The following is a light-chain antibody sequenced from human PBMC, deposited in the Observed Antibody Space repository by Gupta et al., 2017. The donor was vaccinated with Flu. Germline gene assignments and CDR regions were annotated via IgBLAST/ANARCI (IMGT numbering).Light chain of an antibody. V-gene: IGKV1-5*03. J-gene: IGKJ1*01. CDR1: QSLNNW. CDR3: QQYNSYVWT. CDR2: RVS. Sequence: DIQMTHSPSTLSASVGDRVTITCRASQSLNNWLAWFQQKPGQAPQLLIYRVSNLEGGVPSRLSGSGFGTEFTLTITSLQPDDSATYYCQQYNSYVWTFGQGTKMEIK.